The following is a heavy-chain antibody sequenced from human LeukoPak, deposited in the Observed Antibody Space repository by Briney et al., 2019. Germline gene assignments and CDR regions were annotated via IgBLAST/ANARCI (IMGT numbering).Heavy chain of an antibody. J-gene: IGHJ3*02. CDR2: IKQDGSQK. V-gene: IGHV3-7*01. CDR1: GVTFSNDW. CDR3: ARDTSPSSRSSYFDALDM. D-gene: IGHD6-13*01. Sequence: GGSLRLSCATSGVTFSNDWMTWVRQSQGKGLEWVANIKQDGSQKNYVDSVKGRFTISRDNTKKSLFLQMNSLRAEDTGIYYCARDTSPSSRSSYFDALDMWGQGTMVTVSS.